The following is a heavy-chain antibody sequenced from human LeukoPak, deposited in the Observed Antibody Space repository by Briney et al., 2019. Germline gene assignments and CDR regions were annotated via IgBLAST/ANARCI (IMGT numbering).Heavy chain of an antibody. Sequence: GGSMRLSCATSGFTFSSYAMSWVRQAPGKGLEWVSAISGSGGSTYYADSVKGRFTIPRDNSKNTLYLQMNSLRAEDTAVYYCAKPVYSSGWYVPFDYWGQGTLVTVSS. CDR1: GFTFSSYA. CDR3: AKPVYSSGWYVPFDY. CDR2: ISGSGGST. V-gene: IGHV3-23*01. J-gene: IGHJ4*02. D-gene: IGHD6-19*01.